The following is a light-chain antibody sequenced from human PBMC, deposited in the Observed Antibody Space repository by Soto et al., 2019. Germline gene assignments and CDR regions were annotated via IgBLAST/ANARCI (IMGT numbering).Light chain of an antibody. J-gene: IGKJ1*01. CDR3: QQYNNWPPWT. Sequence: EIVMTQSPATLSVSPGERATLSCMASQSVSSNLAWYQQKPGQAPRLLIYGASTRATGIPARFSGRGSGTEFTLTISSLKPEDFATYYCQQYNNWPPWTFGQGTKVDIK. CDR2: GAS. CDR1: QSVSSN. V-gene: IGKV3-15*01.